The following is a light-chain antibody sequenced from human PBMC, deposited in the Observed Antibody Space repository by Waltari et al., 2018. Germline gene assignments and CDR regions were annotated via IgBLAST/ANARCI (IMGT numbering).Light chain of an antibody. V-gene: IGKV4-1*01. Sequence: DIVLTQSPDSLAVSLGERATINCKSSQSLLYSSVNKNCLAWYQQKAGQPPKLLIYWASTLEPGVPDQFSGSGSGTDFTLTISSLQAEDVAVYYCQQYCSSPLTFGGGTKVEIK. CDR3: QQYCSSPLT. CDR2: WAS. CDR1: QSLLYSSVNKNC. J-gene: IGKJ4*01.